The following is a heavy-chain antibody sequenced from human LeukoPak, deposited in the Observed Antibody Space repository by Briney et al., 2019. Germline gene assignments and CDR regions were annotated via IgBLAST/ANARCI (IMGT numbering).Heavy chain of an antibody. CDR3: ARDSGWPETPLFDP. CDR1: GFTFSSYS. Sequence: PGGSLRLSCAASGFTFSSYSMNWVRQAPGKGLEWVSSISSSSSYIYYADSVKGRFTISRDNAKNSLYLQMNSLRAGDTALYYCARDSGWPETPLFDPWGQGTLVTVSS. CDR2: ISSSSSYI. D-gene: IGHD1-26*01. V-gene: IGHV3-21*01. J-gene: IGHJ5*02.